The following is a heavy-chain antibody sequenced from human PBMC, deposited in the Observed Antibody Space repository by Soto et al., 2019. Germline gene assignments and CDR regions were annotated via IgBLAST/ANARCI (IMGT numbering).Heavy chain of an antibody. Sequence: EVQLLESGGGLVQPGGSLRLSCAASGFTFSSYAMSWVRQAPGKGLEWVSAISGSGGSTYYADSVKGRFTISRDNSKNTQHLQMNSLTAEDTAVYYCAKDRPDIVVVPAAISFIWGQGRMVTVSS. CDR1: GFTFSSYA. J-gene: IGHJ3*02. V-gene: IGHV3-23*01. CDR2: ISGSGGST. CDR3: AKDRPDIVVVPAAISFI. D-gene: IGHD2-2*02.